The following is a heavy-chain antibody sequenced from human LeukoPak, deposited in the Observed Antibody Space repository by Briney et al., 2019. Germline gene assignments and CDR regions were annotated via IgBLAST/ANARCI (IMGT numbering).Heavy chain of an antibody. CDR2: IGSDGTNK. CDR3: VKGNIRYSDY. Sequence: PGGSLRLSCAASGFTFSTYGMHWVRQAPGKGLEWVAFIGSDGTNKYHADSVKGRFTISRDNSKNTLYLQMNSLRDEDTAVYYCVKGNIRYSDYWGQGTLVTVSS. V-gene: IGHV3-30*02. D-gene: IGHD3-9*01. J-gene: IGHJ4*02. CDR1: GFTFSTYG.